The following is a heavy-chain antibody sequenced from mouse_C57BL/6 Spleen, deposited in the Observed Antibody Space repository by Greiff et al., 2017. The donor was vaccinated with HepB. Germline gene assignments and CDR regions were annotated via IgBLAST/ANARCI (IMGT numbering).Heavy chain of an antibody. D-gene: IGHD2-4*01. J-gene: IGHJ1*03. V-gene: IGHV1-61*01. CDR1: GYTFTSYW. Sequence: QVQLQQPGAELVRPGSSVKLSCKASGYTFTSYWMDWVKQRPGQGLEWIGNIYPSDSETHYNQKFKDKATLTVDKSSSTAYMQLSSLTSEDSAVYHCVRGLGLRVGYFDVWGTGTTVTVSS. CDR2: IYPSDSET. CDR3: VRGLGLRVGYFDV.